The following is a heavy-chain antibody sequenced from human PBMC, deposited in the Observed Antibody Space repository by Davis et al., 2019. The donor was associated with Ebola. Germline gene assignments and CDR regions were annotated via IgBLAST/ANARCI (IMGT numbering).Heavy chain of an antibody. J-gene: IGHJ3*02. CDR2: LGTSADT. V-gene: IGHV3-23*01. D-gene: IGHD1-26*01. CDR3: VKDTSNIWFDI. CDR1: GFIFRSYV. Sequence: GESLKISRAASGFIFRSYVMSWVRQAPGKGLEWVSTLGTSADTYYADSVKGRFTISRDNSKNTLYLQMNGLRVEDTAVYFCVKDTSNIWFDIWGQGTMVTVSS.